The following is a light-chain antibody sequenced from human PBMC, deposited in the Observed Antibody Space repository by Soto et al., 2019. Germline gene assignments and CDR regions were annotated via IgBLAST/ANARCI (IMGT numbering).Light chain of an antibody. CDR1: SSDVGGYNY. CDR2: DVS. V-gene: IGLV2-11*01. Sequence: QSALTQPRSVSGSPGQSVTISCTGTSSDVGGYNYVSWYQQHPGKAPKLMIYDVSKRPSGVPDRFSGSKSGNTASLTISGLQAEDEVDYYCCSYAGSYTDIYVFGTGTKLTVL. J-gene: IGLJ1*01. CDR3: CSYAGSYTDIYV.